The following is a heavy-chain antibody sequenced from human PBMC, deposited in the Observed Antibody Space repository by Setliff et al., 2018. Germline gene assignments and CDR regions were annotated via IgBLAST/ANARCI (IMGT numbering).Heavy chain of an antibody. V-gene: IGHV1-69*10. J-gene: IGHJ2*01. CDR2: IIPILGIA. Sequence: SVKVSCKASGGTFSSYAISWVRQAPGQGLEWMGGIIPILGIANYAQKFQGGVTITADESTSTAYMELSSLRSEDTAVYYCARSVSTGPTPFYWYFDLWGRGTLVTVSS. CDR1: GGTFSSYA. CDR3: ARSVSTGPTPFYWYFDL. D-gene: IGHD1-1*01.